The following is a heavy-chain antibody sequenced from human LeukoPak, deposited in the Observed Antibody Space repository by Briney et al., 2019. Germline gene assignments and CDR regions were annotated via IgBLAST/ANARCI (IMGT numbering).Heavy chain of an antibody. CDR2: IYYSGST. CDR3: ARLTHSSSSPPYYFDY. D-gene: IGHD6-6*01. V-gene: IGHV4-39*01. J-gene: IGHJ4*02. CDR1: GGSISSSSYY. Sequence: SETLSLTCTVSGGSISSSSYYWGWIRQPPGKGLEWIGSIYYSGSTYYNPSLKSRVTISVDTSKNQFSLQLSSVTAADTAVYYCARLTHSSSSPPYYFDYWGQGTLVTVSS.